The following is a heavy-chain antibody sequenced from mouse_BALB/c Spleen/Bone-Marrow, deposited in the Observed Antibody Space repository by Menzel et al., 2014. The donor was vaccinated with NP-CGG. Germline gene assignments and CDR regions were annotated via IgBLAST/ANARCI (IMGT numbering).Heavy chain of an antibody. Sequence: VKLKESGPELVKPGASVNISCKASNYSFTEYFMNWVKQSHGKSLEWIGRINPYNGDTFYNQKFKDKATLTVDRSSSTAHMELLRLTSDDAAVYYSGRVDRSTVVITYRGQGTLVTGSA. J-gene: IGHJ3*01. CDR2: INPYNGDT. CDR1: NYSFTEYF. V-gene: IGHV1-37*01. D-gene: IGHD2-2*01. CDR3: GRVDRSTVVITY.